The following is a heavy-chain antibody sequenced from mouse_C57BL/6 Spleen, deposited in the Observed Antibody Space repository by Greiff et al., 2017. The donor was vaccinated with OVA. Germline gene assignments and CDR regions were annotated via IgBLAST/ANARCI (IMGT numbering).Heavy chain of an antibody. Sequence: EVHLVESGGGLVKPGGSLKLSCAASGFTFSSYAMSWVRQTPEKRLEWVATISDGGSYTYYPDNVKGRFTISRYNAKNNLYLQMSHLKSEDTAMYYCARDGYGSSFFDDWGQGTTLTVSS. D-gene: IGHD1-1*01. CDR1: GFTFSSYA. CDR2: ISDGGSYT. V-gene: IGHV5-4*01. J-gene: IGHJ2*01. CDR3: ARDGYGSSFFDD.